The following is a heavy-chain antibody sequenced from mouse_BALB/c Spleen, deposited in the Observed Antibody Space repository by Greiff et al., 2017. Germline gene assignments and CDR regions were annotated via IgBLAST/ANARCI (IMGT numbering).Heavy chain of an antibody. V-gene: IGHV1-15*01. Sequence: VQLQQSGAELVRPGASVTLSCKASGYTFPDYEMHWVKQTPVHGLEWIGAIDPETGGTAYNQKFKGKATLTADKSSSTAYMELRSLTSEDSAVYYCTRNGNLHYWGQGTTLTGSS. J-gene: IGHJ2*01. CDR2: IDPETGGT. D-gene: IGHD2-1*01. CDR1: GYTFPDYE. CDR3: TRNGNLHY.